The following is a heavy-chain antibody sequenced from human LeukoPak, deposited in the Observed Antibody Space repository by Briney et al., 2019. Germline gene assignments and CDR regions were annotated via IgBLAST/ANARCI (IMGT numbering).Heavy chain of an antibody. V-gene: IGHV3-66*01. CDR1: GFTVSTNY. D-gene: IGHD3-10*01. Sequence: GGSLRLSCAASGFTVSTNYMTWVRQAPGKGLEWVSVYSGGNTYYADSVKGRFTISRDNSKDTLYLQMNSLRAEDTAVYYCARVPYGSLGYYYYYMDVWGKGTTVTISS. CDR2: YSGGNT. CDR3: ARVPYGSLGYYYYYMDV. J-gene: IGHJ6*03.